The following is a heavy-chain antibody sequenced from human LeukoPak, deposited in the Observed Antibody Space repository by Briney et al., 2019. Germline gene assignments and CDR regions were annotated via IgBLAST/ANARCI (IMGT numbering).Heavy chain of an antibody. CDR3: AKFRDGSGPKGGFDY. V-gene: IGHV3-23*01. D-gene: IGHD3-10*01. J-gene: IGHJ4*02. CDR1: GFTFSTYA. Sequence: GGSLRLSCAVSGFTFSTYAMSWVRQAPGKGLEWVSAISASGGSTYYADSVEGRFTISRVNSKNTLYLQMNSPRAEDTAVYYRAKFRDGSGPKGGFDYWGQGTLVTVSS. CDR2: ISASGGST.